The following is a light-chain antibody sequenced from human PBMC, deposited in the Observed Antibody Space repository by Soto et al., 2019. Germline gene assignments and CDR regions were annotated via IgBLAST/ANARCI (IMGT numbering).Light chain of an antibody. V-gene: IGKV3D-15*01. Sequence: EIVMTQSPATLSVSPGEGAXXXXXASQTFSSNLAWYQQKPGQAPRLLIYVASTSATGIXARFSGSGSGTEFTLTISSLQSEDFAVYYCQQYNNWPGTFGQGTKVDIK. CDR3: QQYNNWPGT. CDR1: QTFSSN. CDR2: VAS. J-gene: IGKJ1*01.